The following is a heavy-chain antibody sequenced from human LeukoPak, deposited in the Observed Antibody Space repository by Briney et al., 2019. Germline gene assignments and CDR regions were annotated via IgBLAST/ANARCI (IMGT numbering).Heavy chain of an antibody. D-gene: IGHD6-19*01. CDR3: ATSGEVRAVAGIFDY. J-gene: IGHJ4*02. CDR1: GYTFTGYY. CDR2: INPNSGGT. V-gene: IGHV1-2*02. Sequence: ASVKVSCKASGYTFTGYYMHWVRQAPGQGLEWMGWINPNSGGTNYAQKFQGRVTVTRDTSISTAYMELSRLRSDDTAVYYCATSGEVRAVAGIFDYWGQGTLVTVSS.